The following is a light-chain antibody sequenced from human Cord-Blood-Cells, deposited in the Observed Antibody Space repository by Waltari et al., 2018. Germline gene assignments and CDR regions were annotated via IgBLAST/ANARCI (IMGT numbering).Light chain of an antibody. CDR1: QLGDKY. J-gene: IGLJ2*01. Sequence: SYELTQPPSVSVSPGQTASITCSGAQLGDKYACWYQQKPGQSPVLVIYQDSKRPSGIPERFTGSNTENTANLTSSGTQARDEGDYDCQAWDSSTGVFGGGTKRTV. CDR3: QAWDSSTGV. CDR2: QDS. V-gene: IGLV3-1*01.